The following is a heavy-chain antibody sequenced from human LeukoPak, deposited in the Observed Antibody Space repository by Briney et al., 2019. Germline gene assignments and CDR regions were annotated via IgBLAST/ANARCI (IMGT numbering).Heavy chain of an antibody. CDR2: INPNSGGT. D-gene: IGHD6-13*01. CDR3: ARDLIAAAGTDVLDNWFDP. J-gene: IGHJ5*02. Sequence: ASVKVSGKASGYTFTGYYMHWVRQAPGQGLEWMGWINPNSGGTNYAQKFQGRVTMTRDTSISTAYMELSRLRSDDTAVYYCARDLIAAAGTDVLDNWFDPWGQGTLVTVSS. V-gene: IGHV1-2*02. CDR1: GYTFTGYY.